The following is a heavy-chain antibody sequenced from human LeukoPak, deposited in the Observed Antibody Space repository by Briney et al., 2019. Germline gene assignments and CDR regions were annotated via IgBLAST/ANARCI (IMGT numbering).Heavy chain of an antibody. CDR2: INPSGGST. J-gene: IGHJ4*02. CDR3: VRSPYTYGSLFYLDY. Sequence: GASVKVSCKASGYTFTHYYIHWVRQAPGQGLEWMGIINPSGGSTDYAQKFQGRIALTKDTSTSTVYMEVYSLRSEDTAVYYCVRSPYTYGSLFYLDYWGQGTLVTVSS. V-gene: IGHV1-46*01. CDR1: GYTFTHYY. D-gene: IGHD5-18*01.